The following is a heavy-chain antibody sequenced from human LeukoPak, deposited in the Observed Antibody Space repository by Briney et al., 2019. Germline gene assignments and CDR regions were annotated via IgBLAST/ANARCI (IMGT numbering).Heavy chain of an antibody. Sequence: ASVKVSCKASGGTFSSYAISWVRQAPGQGLEWMGRIIPIFGTANYAQKFQGRVTITTDESTSTDYMELSSLRSEDTGVYYCARDEVSQRGTMIVVAQGYWGQGTLVTVSS. V-gene: IGHV1-69*05. D-gene: IGHD3-22*01. J-gene: IGHJ4*02. CDR2: IIPIFGTA. CDR1: GGTFSSYA. CDR3: ARDEVSQRGTMIVVAQGY.